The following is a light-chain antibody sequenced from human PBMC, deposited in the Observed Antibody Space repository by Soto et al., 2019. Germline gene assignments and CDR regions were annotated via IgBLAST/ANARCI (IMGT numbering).Light chain of an antibody. CDR2: AAS. V-gene: IGKV3-11*01. CDR3: QERSGWPPDT. J-gene: IGKJ4*01. CDR1: QSIDYN. Sequence: EVVLTQSPSTLSLSPGERATLSCRTSQSIDYNLAWFQQKPGQTPRLLILAASQRAAGVPARFRGSGSGTEFTLTISSLEPEDLSVYYCQERSGWPPDTFGGGTKVEIK.